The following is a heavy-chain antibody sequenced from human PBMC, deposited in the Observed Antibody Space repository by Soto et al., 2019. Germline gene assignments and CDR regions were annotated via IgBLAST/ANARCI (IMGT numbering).Heavy chain of an antibody. V-gene: IGHV3-11*06. CDR3: ARDQGGSSWPSQAYYYAMDV. J-gene: IGHJ6*02. Sequence: PGGSLRLSCAASGFTFSDYYMSWIRQAPGKGLEWVSYISSSSSYTNYADSVKGRFTISRDNAKNSLYLQMNSLRAEDTAVYYCARDQGGSSWPSQAYYYAMDVWGQGTTVTVS. CDR2: ISSSSSYT. D-gene: IGHD6-13*01. CDR1: GFTFSDYY.